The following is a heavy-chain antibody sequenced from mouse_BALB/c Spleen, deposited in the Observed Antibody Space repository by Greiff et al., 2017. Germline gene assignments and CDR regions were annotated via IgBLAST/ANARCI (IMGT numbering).Heavy chain of an antibody. CDR1: GYTFTDYN. Sequence: VQLQQSGPELVKPGASVKIPCKASGYTFTDYNMDWVKQSHGKSLEWIGDINPNNGGTIYNQKFKGKATLTVDKSSSTAYMELRSLTSEDTAVYYYARKGDTAYYGNLYYAMDYWGQGTSVTVSS. V-gene: IGHV1-18*01. CDR2: INPNNGGT. J-gene: IGHJ4*01. CDR3: ARKGDTAYYGNLYYAMDY. D-gene: IGHD2-10*01.